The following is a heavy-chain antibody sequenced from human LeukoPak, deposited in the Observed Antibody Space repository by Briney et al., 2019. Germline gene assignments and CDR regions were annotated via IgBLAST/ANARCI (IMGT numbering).Heavy chain of an antibody. D-gene: IGHD6-13*01. Sequence: GGSLRLSCAASGFTFSSYGMPWVRQAPGKGLEWVAFIWYDGSNKYYADSVKGRFTISRDNSKNTLYLQMNSLRAEDTAVYYCARDHEQQPLYYFDYWGQGTLVTVSS. CDR3: ARDHEQQPLYYFDY. CDR1: GFTFSSYG. CDR2: IWYDGSNK. V-gene: IGHV3-33*01. J-gene: IGHJ4*02.